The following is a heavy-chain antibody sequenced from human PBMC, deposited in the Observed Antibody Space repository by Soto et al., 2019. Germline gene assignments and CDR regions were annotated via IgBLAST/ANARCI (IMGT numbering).Heavy chain of an antibody. V-gene: IGHV3-23*01. J-gene: IGHJ4*02. CDR1: GFTFSSYA. Sequence: PGGSLRLSCAASGFTFSSYAMSWVRQAPGKGLEWVSAISGSGGSTYYADSVKGRFTISRDNSKNTLYLQMNSLRAEDTAVYYCAKVVFVYSGSYPAPFDYWGQGTLVTVSS. D-gene: IGHD1-26*01. CDR3: AKVVFVYSGSYPAPFDY. CDR2: ISGSGGST.